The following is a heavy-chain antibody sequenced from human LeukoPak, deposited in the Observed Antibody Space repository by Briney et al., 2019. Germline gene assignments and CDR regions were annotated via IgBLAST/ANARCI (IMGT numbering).Heavy chain of an antibody. D-gene: IGHD2-21*01. CDR1: GFTFNTYA. CDR3: ARDRCGDICFYGLDV. J-gene: IGHJ6*02. CDR2: VSGSGGNT. Sequence: PGGSLRLSCAASGFTFNTYAMSWVRQAPGKGLEWVSGVSGSGGNTYHKDPVKGRFTISRDNSKNTLYLEMNSLRAEDTAVYYCARDRCGDICFYGLDVWGQGTTVSVSS. V-gene: IGHV3-23*01.